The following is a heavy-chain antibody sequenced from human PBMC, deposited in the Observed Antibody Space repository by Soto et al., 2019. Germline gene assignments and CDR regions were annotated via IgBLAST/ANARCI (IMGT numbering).Heavy chain of an antibody. CDR1: GYTFTNYG. J-gene: IGHJ4*02. CDR2: ITTYNDNT. D-gene: IGHD2-8*01. Sequence: QVQLVQSGAEVKKPGASVKVSCKTSGYTFTNYGISWVRQAPGQGLEWMGWITTYNDNTNYAQKLQGRVTMTTDTATSTAYMELKSLRSDDTAVYYCARDSRYCTNGVCPDYWGQGTLVTVSS. CDR3: ARDSRYCTNGVCPDY. V-gene: IGHV1-18*01.